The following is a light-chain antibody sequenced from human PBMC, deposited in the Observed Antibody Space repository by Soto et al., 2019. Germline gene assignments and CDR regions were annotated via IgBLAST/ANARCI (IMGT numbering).Light chain of an antibody. CDR1: QSVSSY. Sequence: EIVLTQSPATLSLSPGERATLSCRASQSVSSYLAWYQQKPGQAPRLLIYDASNRATGFPARFSGGGSGTDFTLQISGLEPEAFAVYYCHQRSNWPITFGQGTRLEIK. V-gene: IGKV3-11*01. CDR2: DAS. CDR3: HQRSNWPIT. J-gene: IGKJ5*01.